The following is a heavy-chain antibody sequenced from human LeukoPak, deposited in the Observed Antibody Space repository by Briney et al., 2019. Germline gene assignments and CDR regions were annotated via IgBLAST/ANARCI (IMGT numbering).Heavy chain of an antibody. CDR1: GGSISSYY. D-gene: IGHD5-18*01. V-gene: IGHV4-59*01. J-gene: IGHJ3*02. CDR2: IYYSGST. Sequence: PSETLSLTCTVSGGSISSYYWSWIRQPPGKGLEWIGYIYYSGSTNYNPSLKSRVTISVDTSKNQFPLKLSSVTAADTAVYYCARDKDTAMGDGAFDIWGQGTMVTVSS. CDR3: ARDKDTAMGDGAFDI.